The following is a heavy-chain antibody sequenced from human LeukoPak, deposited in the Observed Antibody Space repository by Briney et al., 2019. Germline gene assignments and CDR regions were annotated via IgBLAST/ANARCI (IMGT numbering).Heavy chain of an antibody. CDR3: ARGLEMATIRYGMDV. V-gene: IGHV1-46*01. Sequence: ASVKVSCKAAGYSFITYYIHWVRQAPGQGLEWLGIIYPSGGGTRYAQKFQGRVIMTTDMSTSTVYMELSSLRSEDTAVYYCARGLEMATIRYGMDVWGKGTTVTISS. J-gene: IGHJ6*04. CDR1: GYSFITYY. D-gene: IGHD5-24*01. CDR2: IYPSGGGT.